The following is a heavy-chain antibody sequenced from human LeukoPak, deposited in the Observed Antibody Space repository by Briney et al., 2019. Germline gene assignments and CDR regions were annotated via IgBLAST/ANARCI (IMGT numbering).Heavy chain of an antibody. CDR2: IYHSGST. CDR3: ARQDSSSVPFDY. J-gene: IGHJ4*02. D-gene: IGHD6-13*01. CDR1: GHSISSGYY. Sequence: SETLSLSCTVSGHSISSGYYWGWIRQPPGKGLEWIGSIYHSGSTYYNPSLKSRVTISVDTSKNQFSLKLSSVTAADTAVYYCARQDSSSVPFDYWGQGTLVTVSS. V-gene: IGHV4-38-2*02.